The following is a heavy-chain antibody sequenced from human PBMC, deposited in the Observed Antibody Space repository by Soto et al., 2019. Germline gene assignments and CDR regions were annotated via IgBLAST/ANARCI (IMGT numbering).Heavy chain of an antibody. Sequence: SETLSLTCTVSTSSLSRNYWSWIRQSPWKGLERIANIYYSGSTNYNPSLTSRVTMSVDTSKNQFTLKLSSVTAAATGVYFCARSVMVPVDFFDYWGQGTLVTV. D-gene: IGHD3-10*01. V-gene: IGHV4-59*01. CDR1: TSSLSRNY. CDR2: IYYSGST. CDR3: ARSVMVPVDFFDY. J-gene: IGHJ4*02.